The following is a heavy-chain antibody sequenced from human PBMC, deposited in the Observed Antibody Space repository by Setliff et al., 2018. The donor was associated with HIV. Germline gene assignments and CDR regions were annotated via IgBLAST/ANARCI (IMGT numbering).Heavy chain of an antibody. Sequence: ASETLSLTCTVSGGFSSIGSFYWGWIRQPPGKGLEWIGHISYSGTTNYNPSLKSRVTMSVDTSKNQFSLRLSSLTAADTAVYYCARRRPPPSGTYSRYYMDVWGKGTTVTGLL. J-gene: IGHJ6*03. CDR1: GGFSSIGSFY. CDR3: ARRRPPPSGTYSRYYMDV. D-gene: IGHD1-26*01. V-gene: IGHV4-59*08. CDR2: ISYSGTT.